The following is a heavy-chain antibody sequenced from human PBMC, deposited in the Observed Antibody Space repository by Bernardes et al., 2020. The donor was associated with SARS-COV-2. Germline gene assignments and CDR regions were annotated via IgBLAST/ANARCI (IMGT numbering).Heavy chain of an antibody. CDR1: GGSISSLS. V-gene: IGHV4-4*07. J-gene: IGHJ4*02. CDR3: AGSPVDSTLISPFDY. Sequence: TLSLTCTVFGGSISSLSWSWIRQPAGKGLEWIGHLSHIGSTTYNPSLKSRVTMSGDTSKNQFSLTLRSVAAADTAVYYCAGSPVDSTLISPFDYWGQGTLVIVSS. D-gene: IGHD5-12*01. CDR2: LSHIGST.